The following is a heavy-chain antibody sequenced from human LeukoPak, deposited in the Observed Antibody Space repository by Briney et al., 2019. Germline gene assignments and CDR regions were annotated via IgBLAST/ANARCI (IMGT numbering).Heavy chain of an antibody. J-gene: IGHJ6*02. CDR3: ARNQQLGGHSYYYYGMDV. V-gene: IGHV3-23*01. CDR2: ISGGGVTT. Sequence: GGSLRLSCAASGFTFNSSPMTWARQAPGKGLEWVSGISGGGVTTYYADSVKGRFTISRDNSKNTLYLQMNSLRADDTAIYYCARNQQLGGHSYYYYGMDVWGQGTTVTVSS. D-gene: IGHD3-16*01. CDR1: GFTFNSSP.